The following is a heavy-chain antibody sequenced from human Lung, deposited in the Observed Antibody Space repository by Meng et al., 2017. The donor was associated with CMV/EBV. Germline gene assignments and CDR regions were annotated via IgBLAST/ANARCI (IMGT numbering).Heavy chain of an antibody. D-gene: IGHD2-2*01. V-gene: IGHV4-61*01. CDR2: IYYSGST. Sequence: SETLSLXXTVSGGSVSSGSYYWSWIRQPPGKGLEWIGYIYYSGSTNYNPSLKSRVTISVDTSKNQFSLKLSSVTAADTAVYYCARTYCSSTSCTTPYYYYGMDVWGQGTTVTVSS. CDR1: GGSVSSGSYY. CDR3: ARTYCSSTSCTTPYYYYGMDV. J-gene: IGHJ6*02.